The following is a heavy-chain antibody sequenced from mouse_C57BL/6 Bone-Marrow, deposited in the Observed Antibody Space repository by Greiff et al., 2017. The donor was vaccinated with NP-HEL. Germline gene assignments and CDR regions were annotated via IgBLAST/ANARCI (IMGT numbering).Heavy chain of an antibody. Sequence: EVMLVESGGGLVQPGGSLSLSCAASGFTFTDYYMSWVRQPPGKGLEWVGFIRNKASGYTTEYSASVKGRFTISRDNYQSILYLQMNALRAEDSATYYCARLRFYAMDYWGQGTSVTVSS. CDR3: ARLRFYAMDY. CDR2: IRNKASGYTT. CDR1: GFTFTDYY. J-gene: IGHJ4*01. V-gene: IGHV7-3*01.